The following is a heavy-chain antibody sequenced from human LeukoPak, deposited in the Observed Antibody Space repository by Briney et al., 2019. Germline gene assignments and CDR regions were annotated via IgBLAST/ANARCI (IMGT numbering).Heavy chain of an antibody. CDR2: ISYDGSNK. J-gene: IGHJ3*02. Sequence: GGSLRLSCAASGFTFSSYGMHWVRQAPGKGLEWVAVISYDGSNKYYADSVKGRFTISRDNSKNTLYLQMNSLRAEDTAVYYCATLPVITAMAKSGDAFDIWGQGTMVTVSS. CDR1: GFTFSSYG. CDR3: ATLPVITAMAKSGDAFDI. V-gene: IGHV3-30*03. D-gene: IGHD5-18*01.